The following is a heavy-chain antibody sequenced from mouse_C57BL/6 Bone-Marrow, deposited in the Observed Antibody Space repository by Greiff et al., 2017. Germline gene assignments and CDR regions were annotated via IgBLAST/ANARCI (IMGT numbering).Heavy chain of an antibody. CDR1: GYNFTSSW. D-gene: IGHD1-1*01. V-gene: IGHV1-69*01. CDR3: ARWRHGSSYPCAY. Sequence: QVQLQQPGAELVMPGASVKLSCKASGYNFTSSWMHWVKQRPGQGLEWIGEIDPSDSYTNYNQKFKGKSTLTVDKSSSTAYMQLSSLTSEDSAVYYGARWRHGSSYPCAYWGQGTLVTVSA. CDR2: IDPSDSYT. J-gene: IGHJ3*01.